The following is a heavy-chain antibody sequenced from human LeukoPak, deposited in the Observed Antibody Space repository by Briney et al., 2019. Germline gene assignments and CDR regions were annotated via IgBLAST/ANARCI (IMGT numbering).Heavy chain of an antibody. CDR1: GFTFSSYS. V-gene: IGHV3-48*01. J-gene: IGHJ1*01. Sequence: GGSLRLSCAASGFTFSSYSMNWVRQAPGKGLEWVSYISSSSSTIYYADSVKGRFTISRDNAKNSLYLQMNSLRAEDTAVYYCARGGYSYGKGETNEYFQHWGQGTLVTVSS. D-gene: IGHD5-18*01. CDR2: ISSSSSTI. CDR3: ARGGYSYGKGETNEYFQH.